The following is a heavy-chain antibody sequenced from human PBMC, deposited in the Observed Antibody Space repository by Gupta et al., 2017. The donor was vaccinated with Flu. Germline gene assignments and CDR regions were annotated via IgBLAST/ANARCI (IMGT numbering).Heavy chain of an antibody. CDR2: IGGTGFTK. V-gene: IGHV3-23*01. D-gene: IGHD3-16*01. CDR1: FS. Sequence: FSMHWVRQTPGKGLEGLSAIGGTGFTKLYANSWNGRFSISRDNSKNTLYLQMKRLGDEDSAIYYCARDAVDNTVWGDFDYWGRGTLVTVSS. CDR3: ARDAVDNTVWGDFDY. J-gene: IGHJ4*02.